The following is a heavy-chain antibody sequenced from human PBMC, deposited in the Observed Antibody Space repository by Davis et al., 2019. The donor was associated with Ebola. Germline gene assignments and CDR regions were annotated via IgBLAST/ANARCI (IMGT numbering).Heavy chain of an antibody. CDR3: AKDLGTSGIVDY. CDR1: GFTFSFYA. D-gene: IGHD1-1*01. CDR2: ISASAGST. Sequence: ETLSLTCAASGFTFSFYAMTWVRQAPGKGLQWVSVISASAGSTFYADSVKGRFTISRDNTKNTLYLQMNSLRAEDSAIYYCAKDLGTSGIVDYWGQGTLVTVSS. J-gene: IGHJ4*02. V-gene: IGHV3-23*01.